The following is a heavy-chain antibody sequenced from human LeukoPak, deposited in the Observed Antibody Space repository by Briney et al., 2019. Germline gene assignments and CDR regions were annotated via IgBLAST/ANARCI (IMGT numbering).Heavy chain of an antibody. J-gene: IGHJ4*02. CDR3: SRGDYGDYYDLDY. D-gene: IGHD4-17*01. Sequence: GGSLRLSCTASGFTFDGYTMSWFRQAPGKGLEWLGFIRRKANGGTTEYAASVKGRFIISRDDSKSTTYLQMNSLKTEDTAVYYCSRGDYGDYYDLDYWGQGTLVTVSS. CDR1: GFTFDGYT. V-gene: IGHV3-49*03. CDR2: IRRKANGGTT.